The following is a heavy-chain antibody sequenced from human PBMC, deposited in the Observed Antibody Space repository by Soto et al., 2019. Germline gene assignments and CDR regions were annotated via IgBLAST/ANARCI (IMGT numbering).Heavy chain of an antibody. V-gene: IGHV1-18*04. D-gene: IGHD3-22*01. CDR3: ARGPLYYYDSSGAYYYYYGMDV. CDR2: ISAYNGNT. CDR1: CYTFTSYG. Sequence: SAEVSFKASCYTFTSYGISWVRQAPGQGLEWMGWISAYNGNTNYAQKLQGRVTMTTDTSTSTAYMELRSLRSDDTAVYYCARGPLYYYDSSGAYYYYYGMDVRGQGTTVTVSS. J-gene: IGHJ6*02.